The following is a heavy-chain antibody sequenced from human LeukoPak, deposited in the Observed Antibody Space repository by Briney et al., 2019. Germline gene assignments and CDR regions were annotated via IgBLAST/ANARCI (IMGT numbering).Heavy chain of an antibody. D-gene: IGHD6-13*01. J-gene: IGHJ4*02. CDR3: AKEAYSSSWYASSDY. CDR2: ISGRGGST. CDR1: GFTFSRYA. Sequence: GGSLRLSCAASGFTFSRYAMSWVRQAPGKGLEWVSAISGRGGSTYYADSVKGRFTISSDNSKNTLYLQMNSLRAEDTAIYYCAKEAYSSSWYASSDYWGQGTLVTVSS. V-gene: IGHV3-23*01.